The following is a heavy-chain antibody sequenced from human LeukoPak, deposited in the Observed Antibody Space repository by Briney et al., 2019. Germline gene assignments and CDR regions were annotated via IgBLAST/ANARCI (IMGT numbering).Heavy chain of an antibody. V-gene: IGHV1-46*01. CDR3: ASYLGGTGYYFDY. CDR2: INPSGGST. D-gene: IGHD7-27*01. J-gene: IGHJ4*02. CDR1: GYTFTSYY. Sequence: GASVKVSYKASGYTFTSYYMHWVRQAPGQGLEWMGIINPSGGSTSYAQKFQGRVTMTRDTSTSTVYMELSSLRSEDTAVYYCASYLGGTGYYFDYWGQGTLVTVSS.